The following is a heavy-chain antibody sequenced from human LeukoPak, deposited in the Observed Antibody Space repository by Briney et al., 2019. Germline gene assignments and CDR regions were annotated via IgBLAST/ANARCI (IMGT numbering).Heavy chain of an antibody. CDR3: ARGIVPFDY. D-gene: IGHD3-22*01. CDR2: IYYSGST. V-gene: IGHV4-59*01. J-gene: IGHJ4*02. Sequence: SETLSLTCAVPGGSISSYYWSWIRQPPGKGLEWIGYIYYSGSTTYNPSLKSRVTISVATSKNQYSLKLSSVTAADTAVYYCARGIVPFDYWGQGTLVTVSS. CDR1: GGSISSYY.